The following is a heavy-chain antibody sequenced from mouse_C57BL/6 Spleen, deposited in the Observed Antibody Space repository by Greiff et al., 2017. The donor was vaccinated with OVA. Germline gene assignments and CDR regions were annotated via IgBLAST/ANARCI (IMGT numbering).Heavy chain of an antibody. J-gene: IGHJ2*01. Sequence: QVQLQQPGAELVRPGSSVKLSCKASGYTFTSYWMHWVKQRPIQGLEWIGNIDPSDSETHYNQKFKDKATLTVDKSSSTAYMQLSSLTSEDSAVYYCAREGGLREYFDYGGQGTTLTVSS. CDR1: GYTFTSYW. V-gene: IGHV1-52*01. CDR3: AREGGLREYFDY. D-gene: IGHD2-4*01. CDR2: IDPSDSET.